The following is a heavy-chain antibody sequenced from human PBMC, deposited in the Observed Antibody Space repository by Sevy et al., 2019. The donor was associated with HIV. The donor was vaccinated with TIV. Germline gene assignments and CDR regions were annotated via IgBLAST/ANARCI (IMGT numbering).Heavy chain of an antibody. J-gene: IGHJ4*02. CDR2: VSSDSSHI. CDR3: ARARVDFDY. CDR1: AFIFSSYT. V-gene: IGHV3-21*01. Sequence: GGSLRLSCVGSAFIFSSYTVNWVRQAPGKGLEWVASVSSDSSHIYYAESVRGRFTISRDNAKNSAFLQMDSLRVEDTAVYYCARARVDFDYWGPGTLVTVSS.